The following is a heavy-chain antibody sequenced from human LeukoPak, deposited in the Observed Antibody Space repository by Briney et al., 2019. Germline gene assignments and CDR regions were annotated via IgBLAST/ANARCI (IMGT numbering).Heavy chain of an antibody. CDR1: GGTFSSYA. J-gene: IGHJ4*02. CDR2: IIPIFGAA. CDR3: ARGPSYYGSGSSGDY. D-gene: IGHD3-10*01. Sequence: SVKVSCKASGGTFSSYAISWVRQAPGQGLEWMGGIIPIFGAANYTQKFQGRVTITADKSTSTAYMELSSLRSEDTAVYYCARGPSYYGSGSSGDYWGQGTLVTVSS. V-gene: IGHV1-69*06.